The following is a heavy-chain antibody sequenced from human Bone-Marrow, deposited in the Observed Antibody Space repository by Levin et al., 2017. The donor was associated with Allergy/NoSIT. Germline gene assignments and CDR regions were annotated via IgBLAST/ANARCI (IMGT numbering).Heavy chain of an antibody. Sequence: PGGSLRLSCTVSGGSISSSSYYWGWIRQPPGKGLEWIGSIYYSGSTYYNPSLKSRVTISVDTSKNQFSLKLSSVTAADTAVSYCARGGSGWYRAGDYWGQGTLVTVSS. CDR2: IYYSGST. D-gene: IGHD6-19*01. J-gene: IGHJ4*02. V-gene: IGHV4-39*01. CDR3: ARGGSGWYRAGDY. CDR1: GGSISSSSYY.